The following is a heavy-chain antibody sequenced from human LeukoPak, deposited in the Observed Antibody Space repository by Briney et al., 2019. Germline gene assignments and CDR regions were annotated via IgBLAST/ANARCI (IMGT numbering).Heavy chain of an antibody. D-gene: IGHD1-7*01. Sequence: SETLSLTCTVSGGSISSGDYYWSWIRQPPGKGLEWIGYIYYSGSTYYNPSLKSRVTISVDTSKNQFSLKLSSVTAADTAVYYCARYYTGTTKFDHWGQGTLVTVSS. CDR3: ARYYTGTTKFDH. CDR1: GGSISSGDYY. J-gene: IGHJ4*02. V-gene: IGHV4-30-4*01. CDR2: IYYSGST.